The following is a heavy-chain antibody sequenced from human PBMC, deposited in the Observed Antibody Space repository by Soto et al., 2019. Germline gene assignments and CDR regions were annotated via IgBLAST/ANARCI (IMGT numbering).Heavy chain of an antibody. CDR2: IYHTVNT. D-gene: IGHD6-6*01. Sequence: SETLYLTCAIYGGSFSNYYWSWIRQAPGKGPELVGYIYHTVNTNYNPALKSRVTISVDTSKNQFSLKLSSVTAADTAVYYCASRPRRTNYFDYWGQGTLVTVSS. V-gene: IGHV4-59*01. J-gene: IGHJ4*02. CDR3: ASRPRRTNYFDY. CDR1: GGSFSNYY.